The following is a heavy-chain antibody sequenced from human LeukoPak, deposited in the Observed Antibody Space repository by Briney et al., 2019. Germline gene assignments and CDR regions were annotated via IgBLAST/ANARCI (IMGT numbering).Heavy chain of an antibody. Sequence: ASVTVSCKPSGYTFSDYIHWVRQAPGQGLEWMGWINPSNGVTKYAQKFEGSVTMTRDTSLSTAYMELSRVRPDDTAVYFCARDHYDVSTAYPARAIDHWGQGTLVTVSS. D-gene: IGHD3-9*01. J-gene: IGHJ4*02. CDR2: INPSNGVT. CDR3: ARDHYDVSTAYPARAIDH. V-gene: IGHV1-2*04. CDR1: GYTFSDY.